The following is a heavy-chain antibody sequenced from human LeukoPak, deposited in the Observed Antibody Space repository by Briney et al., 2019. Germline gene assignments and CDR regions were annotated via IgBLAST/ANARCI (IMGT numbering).Heavy chain of an antibody. CDR1: GDSISGYY. J-gene: IGHJ4*02. CDR2: IYTSGST. V-gene: IGHV4-4*07. CDR3: ARGLYCSSTSCYLDY. D-gene: IGHD2-2*01. Sequence: PSETLSLTCTVSGDSISGYYWNWIRQPAGKGLEWLGRIYTSGSTNYDPSLKSRVTISVDKSKNQFSLKLSSVTAADTAVYYCARGLYCSSTSCYLDYWGQGTLVTVSS.